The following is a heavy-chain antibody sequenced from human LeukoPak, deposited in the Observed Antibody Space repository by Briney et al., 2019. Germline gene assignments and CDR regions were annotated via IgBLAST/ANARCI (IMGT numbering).Heavy chain of an antibody. CDR3: ARVSIGAWYFDL. Sequence: GGSLRLSCAASGFTFSSYWMHWVRQAPGKGLVWVSRINGDGSTTTYADSVTGRFTISRDNAKNTQYLQMNRLGAEDTAVYYCARVSIGAWYFDLWGRGTLVTVSS. CDR1: GFTFSSYW. CDR2: INGDGSTT. J-gene: IGHJ2*01. D-gene: IGHD3-16*01. V-gene: IGHV3-74*01.